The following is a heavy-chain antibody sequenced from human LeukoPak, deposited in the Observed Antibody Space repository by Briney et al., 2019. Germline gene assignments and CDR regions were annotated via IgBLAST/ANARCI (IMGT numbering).Heavy chain of an antibody. CDR1: GFTFSSYA. V-gene: IGHV3-23*01. Sequence: SGGSLRLSCAASGFTFSSYAMSWVRQAPGKGLEWVSAISGSGGSTYYADSVKGRFTISRDNSKNTLYLQMNSLRAEDTAVYYCAAWWGLRRYSYAIDYWGQGTLVTVSS. CDR2: ISGSGGST. J-gene: IGHJ4*02. D-gene: IGHD5-18*01. CDR3: AAWWGLRRYSYAIDY.